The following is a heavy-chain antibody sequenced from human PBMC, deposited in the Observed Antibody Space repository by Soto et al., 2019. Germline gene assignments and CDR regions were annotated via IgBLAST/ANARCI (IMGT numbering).Heavy chain of an antibody. V-gene: IGHV3-7*01. CDR2: IKPDGSKT. CDR3: AREPVRGDGYTLDY. Sequence: GTLRLSCEASVFTFSSYWMSWVHQAPGNGLEWVANIKPDGSKTNYVDSVKGRFTISRDNSKSSLYLQVNCLRAEDSAVYYCAREPVRGDGYTLDYWGQG. D-gene: IGHD5-12*01. J-gene: IGHJ4*02. CDR1: VFTFSSYW.